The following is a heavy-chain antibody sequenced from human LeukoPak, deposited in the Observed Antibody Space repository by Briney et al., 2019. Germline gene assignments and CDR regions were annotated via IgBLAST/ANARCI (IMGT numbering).Heavy chain of an antibody. J-gene: IGHJ3*02. CDR2: IYPGDSDT. Sequence: GASLKISFQGSGYSFTSYWIGWVRQLPGKSLEWMGIIYPGDSDTRYSPSFQGQVTISADKSISTAYLQWSSLQASDTAMYYCARPPDYDDDDAFDICGQGTMVTVSS. CDR3: ARPPDYDDDDAFDI. V-gene: IGHV5-51*01. D-gene: IGHD4-17*01. CDR1: GYSFTSYW.